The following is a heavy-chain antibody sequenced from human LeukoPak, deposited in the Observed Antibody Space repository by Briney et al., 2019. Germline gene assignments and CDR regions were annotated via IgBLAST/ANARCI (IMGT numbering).Heavy chain of an antibody. CDR1: GFTFSSYA. D-gene: IGHD6-19*01. CDR2: ISGSGGST. Sequence: GGSLRLSCAASGFTFSSYAMSWVRQAPGKGLEWVSAISGSGGSTYYADSVKGRFTISRDNSKNTLYLQMNSLRAEDTAVYYCATISMRIIAVAGMGAFDIWGQGTMVTVSS. J-gene: IGHJ3*02. V-gene: IGHV3-23*01. CDR3: ATISMRIIAVAGMGAFDI.